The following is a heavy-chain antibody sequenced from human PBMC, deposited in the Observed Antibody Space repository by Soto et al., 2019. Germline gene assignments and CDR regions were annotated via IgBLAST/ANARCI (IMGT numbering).Heavy chain of an antibody. CDR2: INGDGSNA. CDR1: GFTFSDYW. J-gene: IGHJ5*02. D-gene: IGHD4-17*01. CDR3: VRSMTTLTIDWLDP. Sequence: EVQLVESGGGLVQPGGSLRLSCAASGFTFSDYWMHWVRQVPGKGLVWLSRINGDGSNANYADYVRGRFTISRDNDNNTLKLQMNSLRAEDTAVDYCVRSMTTLTIDWLDPWGQGTQVTVFS. V-gene: IGHV3-74*01.